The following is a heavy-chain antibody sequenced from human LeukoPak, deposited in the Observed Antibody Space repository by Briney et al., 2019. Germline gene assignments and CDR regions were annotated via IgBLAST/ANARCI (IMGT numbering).Heavy chain of an antibody. CDR3: ARTYYYDSSGYFLWSSGAFFDY. CDR1: GFTVSSNY. CDR2: IYSGGST. D-gene: IGHD3-22*01. V-gene: IGHV3-53*01. J-gene: IGHJ4*02. Sequence: GGSLRLSCAASGFTVSSNYMSWVRQAPGKGLEWVSFIYSGGSTYYADSVKGRFTISRHNSKNTLYLQMNSLRAEDTAVYYCARTYYYDSSGYFLWSSGAFFDYWGQGTLVTVSS.